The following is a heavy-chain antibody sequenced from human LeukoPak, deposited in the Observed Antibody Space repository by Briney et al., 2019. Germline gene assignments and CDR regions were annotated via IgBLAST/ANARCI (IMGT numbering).Heavy chain of an antibody. V-gene: IGHV3-53*01. J-gene: IGHJ4*02. CDR2: IYSGGTT. Sequence: GGSLRLSCAASGFTFSSYAMSWVRQAPGKGLEWVSVIYSGGTTYYADSVKGRFTISRDISKNTLSLRMNSLRAEDTAVYYCARGRRDGYNLGYWGQGTLVAVSS. D-gene: IGHD5-24*01. CDR3: ARGRRDGYNLGY. CDR1: GFTFSSYA.